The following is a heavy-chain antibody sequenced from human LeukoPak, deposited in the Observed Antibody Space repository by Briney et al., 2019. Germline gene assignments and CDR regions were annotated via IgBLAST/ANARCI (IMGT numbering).Heavy chain of an antibody. V-gene: IGHV3-23*01. Sequence: GGSLRLSCAASGFTFSSYWMHWVRQAPGKGLVWVSAISGSGGSTYYADSVKGRFTISRDNSKNTLYLQMNSLRAEDTAVYYCAKAKSGYDIHYYYYMDVWGKGTTVTVSS. D-gene: IGHD5-12*01. CDR3: AKAKSGYDIHYYYYMDV. CDR1: GFTFSSYW. CDR2: ISGSGGST. J-gene: IGHJ6*03.